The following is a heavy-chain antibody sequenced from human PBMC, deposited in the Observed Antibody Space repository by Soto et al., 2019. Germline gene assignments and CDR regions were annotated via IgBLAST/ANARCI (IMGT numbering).Heavy chain of an antibody. D-gene: IGHD6-19*01. CDR1: RFTFSSYV. Sequence: EVQLLESGGGLVQPGGSLRLSCAAFRFTFSSYVMSWVRQAPGKGLEWFSGISGSGGSTYYADSVKGRFTISRDSSKNTLYLQMNSLRAEATAVFYCAKDLGSSDSVRLTAFDLWGRGTLVTVSS. J-gene: IGHJ2*01. V-gene: IGHV3-23*01. CDR2: ISGSGGST. CDR3: AKDLGSSDSVRLTAFDL.